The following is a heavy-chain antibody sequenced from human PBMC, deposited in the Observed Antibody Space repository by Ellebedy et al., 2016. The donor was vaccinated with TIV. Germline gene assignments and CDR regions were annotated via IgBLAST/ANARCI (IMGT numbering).Heavy chain of an antibody. CDR2: FNTFNGKT. J-gene: IGHJ4*02. CDR3: ARDRGSYATDC. D-gene: IGHD1-26*01. CDR1: GYTFFXYA. V-gene: IGHV1-18*01. Sequence: AASVKVSCKASGYTFFXYAMSSVRQPPGQGLEWMGWFNTFNGKTNYAQKLQGRVTMTTDTSTSTVYMELRSLRSDDTAVYYCARDRGSYATDCWGQGTLVTVSS.